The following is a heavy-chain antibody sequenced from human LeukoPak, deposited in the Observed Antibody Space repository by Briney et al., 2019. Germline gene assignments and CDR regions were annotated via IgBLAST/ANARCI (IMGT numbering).Heavy chain of an antibody. CDR1: GYTLTN. CDR2: IIPCDGRT. D-gene: IGHD3-22*01. J-gene: IGHJ1*01. CDR3: AREVDNSGYCHFHH. Sequence: ASVKVSCKASGYTLTNFHWERRPPGQGLEWKGMIIPCDGRTTYAQKLQGRVIMNRDTSTSTVYMDMSSLRSEDTAVYYCAREVDNSGYCHFHHWGQGTQIIVSS. V-gene: IGHV1-46*01.